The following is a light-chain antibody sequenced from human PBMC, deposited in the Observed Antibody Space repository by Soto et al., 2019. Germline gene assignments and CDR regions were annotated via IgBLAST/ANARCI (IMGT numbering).Light chain of an antibody. Sequence: QSALTQPPSVSGAPGQRVTISCTGSSSNIGAGYDVHWYQQLPGTAPKLLIYGNSNRPSGVPDRFSGSKSGTSASLAITGLQAEDEADYYCYSFTGISTSLFVFGTG. V-gene: IGLV1-40*01. CDR1: SSNIGAGYD. CDR3: YSFTGISTSLFV. CDR2: GNS. J-gene: IGLJ1*01.